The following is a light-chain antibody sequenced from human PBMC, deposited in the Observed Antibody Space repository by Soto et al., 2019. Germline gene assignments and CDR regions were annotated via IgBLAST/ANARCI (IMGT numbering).Light chain of an antibody. Sequence: DIQMTQSPSTLSASVGDRVTITCRASQSISSWLAWYQQKPGKAPKLLIYDASSLESGVPSRFSGSGSETEFTLTISSLQPDDFATYYCQQYNSYLWTFGQGTKVEIK. CDR2: DAS. V-gene: IGKV1-5*01. CDR1: QSISSW. J-gene: IGKJ1*01. CDR3: QQYNSYLWT.